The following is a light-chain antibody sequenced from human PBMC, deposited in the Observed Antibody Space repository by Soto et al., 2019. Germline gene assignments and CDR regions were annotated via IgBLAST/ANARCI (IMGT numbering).Light chain of an antibody. J-gene: IGLJ2*01. Sequence: QTVVTQSPSASASLGASVKLTCTLSSGHSSYAIAWHQQQPEKGPRYLMKLDSDGSHTKGDAIPDRFSGSSSGAERYLTISSLQSEDEADYHCQTWGTGIHVVFGGGTQLTVL. V-gene: IGLV4-69*01. CDR1: SGHSSYA. CDR3: QTWGTGIHVV. CDR2: LDSDGSH.